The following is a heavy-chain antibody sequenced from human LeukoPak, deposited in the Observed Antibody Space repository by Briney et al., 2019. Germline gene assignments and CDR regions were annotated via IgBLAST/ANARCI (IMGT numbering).Heavy chain of an antibody. V-gene: IGHV4-4*09. CDR1: GGSISSYY. J-gene: IGHJ3*02. D-gene: IGHD1-26*01. Sequence: SETLSLTCTVSGGSISSYYWSWIRQPPGKGLEWIGYIYTSGSTNYNPSLKSRVTISVDTSKNQFSLKLSSVTAADTAVYYCARPSSGGDAFDIWGQGTMVTVPS. CDR2: IYTSGST. CDR3: ARPSSGGDAFDI.